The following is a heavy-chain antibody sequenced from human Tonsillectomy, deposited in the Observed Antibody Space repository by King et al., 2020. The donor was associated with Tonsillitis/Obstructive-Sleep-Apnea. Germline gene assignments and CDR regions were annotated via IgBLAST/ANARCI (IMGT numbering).Heavy chain of an antibody. CDR3: ARVNYDSSGYYDGFDY. Sequence: QLVQSGAEVKKPGASVKVSCKASGYTFTSYGITWVRQAPGQGLEWMGWISTYNGNTNYAQKFQGRVTMTTDISTSTAYMELRTLRSDDTAVYYCARVNYDSSGYYDGFDYWGQGTLVTVSS. CDR2: ISTYNGNT. CDR1: GYTFTSYG. V-gene: IGHV1-18*01. J-gene: IGHJ4*02. D-gene: IGHD3-22*01.